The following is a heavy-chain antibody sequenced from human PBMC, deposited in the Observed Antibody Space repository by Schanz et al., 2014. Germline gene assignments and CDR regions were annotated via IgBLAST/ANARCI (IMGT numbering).Heavy chain of an antibody. CDR3: AAHDYADSVS. V-gene: IGHV1-69*02. CDR1: GGTFSRLT. CDR2: VIPILGVT. J-gene: IGHJ5*02. D-gene: IGHD4-17*01. Sequence: QVQLVHSGADVKKPGSSVRVSCKASGGTFSRLTFSWVRQAPGQGLEWMGRVIPILGVTHYAQKFQGRVTITADKSTTTAYMELDSLNADDTAVYYCAAHDYADSVSWGQGTLVTVSS.